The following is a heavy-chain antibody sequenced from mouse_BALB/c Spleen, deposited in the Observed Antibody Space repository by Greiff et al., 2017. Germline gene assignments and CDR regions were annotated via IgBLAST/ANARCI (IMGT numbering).Heavy chain of an antibody. CDR2: IWSGGST. D-gene: IGHD2-1*01. Sequence: QVQLQQSGPGLVQPSQSLSITCTVSGFSLTSYGVHWVRQSPGKGLEWLGVIWSGGSTDYNAAFISRLSISKDNSKSQVFFKMNSLQANDTAIYYCARPYGNFGYWYFDVWGAGTTVTVSS. CDR3: ARPYGNFGYWYFDV. V-gene: IGHV2-2*02. CDR1: GFSLTSYG. J-gene: IGHJ1*01.